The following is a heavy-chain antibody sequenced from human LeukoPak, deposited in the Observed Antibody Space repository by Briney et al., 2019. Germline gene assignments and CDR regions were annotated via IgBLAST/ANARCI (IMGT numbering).Heavy chain of an antibody. V-gene: IGHV1-18*01. Sequence: ASVKVSCKASGYTFTNYGINWVRQAPGQGLEWMGWISAYNGNTNYAQKLQGRVTMTTDTSTSTAYMELRSLRSDDTAVYYCARDLDQYSGRFGGFGHDFWGQGTLVTVSS. CDR1: GYTFTNYG. CDR2: ISAYNGNT. J-gene: IGHJ4*02. D-gene: IGHD1-26*01. CDR3: ARDLDQYSGRFGGFGHDF.